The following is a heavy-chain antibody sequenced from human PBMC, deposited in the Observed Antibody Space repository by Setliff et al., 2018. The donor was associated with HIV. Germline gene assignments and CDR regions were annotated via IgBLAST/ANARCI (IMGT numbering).Heavy chain of an antibody. D-gene: IGHD5-18*01. CDR1: GAFTTISLYS. CDR2: IFYSGTT. J-gene: IGHJ5*01. CDR3: ARGRYSYGPGWFDS. Sequence: KPSETLSLTCSVSGAFTTISLYSWGWFRQSPGKGLEWIGTIFYSGTTTYNPSLKSRITISVDTSKKEFSLNLSSLTAADTAVFYCARGRYSYGPGWFDSWAQGAVVTVSS. V-gene: IGHV4-39*07.